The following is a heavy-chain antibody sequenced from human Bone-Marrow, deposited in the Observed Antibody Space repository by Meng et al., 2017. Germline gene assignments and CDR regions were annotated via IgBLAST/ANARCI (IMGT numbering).Heavy chain of an antibody. J-gene: IGHJ4*02. D-gene: IGHD3-10*01. CDR3: AHRHTVRGVIIDY. CDR2: IYWDDEK. V-gene: IGHV2-5*02. Sequence: LYDSGSTLHQPALPLTPACTSSGFAVSRCGGVVRWIRQPPGTAVVWLALIYWDDEKRYSPSLKSRRTSTKDTSKNQVVLTMTNMDPVDTATYYCAHRHTVRGVIIDYWGQGTLVTVSS. CDR1: GFAVSRCGGV.